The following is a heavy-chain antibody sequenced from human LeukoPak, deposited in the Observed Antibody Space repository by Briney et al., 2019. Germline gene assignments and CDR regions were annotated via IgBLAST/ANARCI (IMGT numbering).Heavy chain of an antibody. Sequence: GGSLRLSCAASGFTFSSNAMSWVRQAPGKGLEWVSAISGSGGSTYYADSVKGRFTISRDNSKNTLYLQMNSLRAEDTAVYYCAKTGVLEWGILGYYFDYWGQGTLVTVSS. D-gene: IGHD3-3*01. V-gene: IGHV3-23*01. CDR1: GFTFSSNA. J-gene: IGHJ4*02. CDR2: ISGSGGST. CDR3: AKTGVLEWGILGYYFDY.